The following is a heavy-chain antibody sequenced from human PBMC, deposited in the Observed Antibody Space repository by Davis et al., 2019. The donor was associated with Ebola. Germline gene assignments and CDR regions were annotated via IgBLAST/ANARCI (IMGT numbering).Heavy chain of an antibody. CDR3: ARLPPAVAGA. CDR2: IYYSGST. CDR1: GGSISSYY. V-gene: IGHV4-59*12. J-gene: IGHJ4*02. D-gene: IGHD6-19*01. Sequence: MPGGSLRLSCTVSGGSISSYYWSWIRQPPGKGLEWIGYIYYSGSTNYNPSLKSRVTISVDKSKNQFSLKLSSVTAADTAVYYCARLPPAVAGAWGQGTLVTVSS.